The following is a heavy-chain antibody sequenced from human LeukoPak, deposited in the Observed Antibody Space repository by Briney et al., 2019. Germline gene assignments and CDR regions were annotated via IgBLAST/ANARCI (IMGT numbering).Heavy chain of an antibody. CDR2: ISGSGGST. J-gene: IGHJ3*02. D-gene: IGHD6-19*01. CDR1: GFTFSSYA. CDR3: AKDYGQWLVQEAFDI. V-gene: IGHV3-23*01. Sequence: GGSLRLSCAASGFTFSSYAMSGVRQAPGKGREWVSAISGSGGSTYYADSVKGRFTISRDNSKNTLYLQMNSLRAEDTAVYYCAKDYGQWLVQEAFDIWGQGTMVTVSS.